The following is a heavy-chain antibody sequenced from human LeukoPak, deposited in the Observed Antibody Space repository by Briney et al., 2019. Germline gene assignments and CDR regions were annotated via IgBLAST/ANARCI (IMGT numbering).Heavy chain of an antibody. Sequence: PSETLSLTCTVSGGSISSYYWSWIRQPAGKGLEWIGRIYTSGSTNYNPSLKSRVTMSVDTSKNQFSLKLSSVTAADTAVYYCARGARRYYDSSGYLRIRWFDPWGQGTLVTVSS. J-gene: IGHJ5*02. D-gene: IGHD3-22*01. V-gene: IGHV4-4*07. CDR1: GGSISSYY. CDR3: ARGARRYYDSSGYLRIRWFDP. CDR2: IYTSGST.